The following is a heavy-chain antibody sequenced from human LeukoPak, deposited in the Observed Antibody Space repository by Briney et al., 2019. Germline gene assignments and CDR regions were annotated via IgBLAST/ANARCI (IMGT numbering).Heavy chain of an antibody. J-gene: IGHJ4*02. CDR2: ISTSSSYI. D-gene: IGHD3-3*01. CDR3: ARVGIRFLEQYYFDY. Sequence: RTGGSLSLSCAASGFTFSNYGMHWVRQAPGKGLEWLSYISTSSSYIYYADSVKGRFTVSRDNAMNSLFLQMNSLIAEDTAVYYCARVGIRFLEQYYFDYWGQGTLVTVSS. V-gene: IGHV3-21*01. CDR1: GFTFSNYG.